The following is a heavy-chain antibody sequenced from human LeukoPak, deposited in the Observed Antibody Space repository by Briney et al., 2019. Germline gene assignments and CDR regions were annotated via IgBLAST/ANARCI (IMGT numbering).Heavy chain of an antibody. CDR1: GFTFSNYA. CDR3: AKGGSGSS. CDR2: VSGSGGST. V-gene: IGHV3-23*01. D-gene: IGHD1-26*01. J-gene: IGHJ5*02. Sequence: PGGSLRLSCAASGFTFSNYAMSWVRQPPGKGLEWVSVVSGSGGSTYYADSVKGRFTISRDNSKNTLYLQMNSLSAEDTAVYYCAKGGSGSSWGQGTLVTVSS.